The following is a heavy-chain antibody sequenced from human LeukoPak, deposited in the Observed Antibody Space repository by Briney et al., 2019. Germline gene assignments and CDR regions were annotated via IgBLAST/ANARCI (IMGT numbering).Heavy chain of an antibody. J-gene: IGHJ4*02. Sequence: ATVNVSCKASGYTLAGYYLHWVRQAPGQGLEWMGRINPNTGVTNYAQNFQGRVTMTRDTSISTAYLDLRGLRSDDTAIYYCARDSVLGAKWGQGTLVTVSS. V-gene: IGHV1-2*06. CDR3: ARDSVLGAK. D-gene: IGHD2-8*02. CDR1: GYTLAGYY. CDR2: INPNTGVT.